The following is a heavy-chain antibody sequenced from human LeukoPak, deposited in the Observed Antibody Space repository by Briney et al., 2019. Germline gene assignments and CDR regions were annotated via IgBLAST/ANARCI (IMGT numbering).Heavy chain of an antibody. CDR1: GFTFRSYW. V-gene: IGHV3-74*01. Sequence: GGSLRLSCAASGFTFRSYWMHWVRQAPGKGLVWVSRINSDGSTTTYADYVKGRFTISRDNAKNTLYLQMNSLRAEDTAVYYCARDRSLDRDNWGQGTLVTVSS. J-gene: IGHJ4*02. CDR3: ARDRSLDRDN. CDR2: INSDGSTT.